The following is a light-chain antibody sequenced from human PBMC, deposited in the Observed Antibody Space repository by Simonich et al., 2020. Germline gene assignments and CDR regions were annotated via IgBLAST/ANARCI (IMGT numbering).Light chain of an antibody. CDR2: DAS. J-gene: IGKJ5*01. V-gene: IGKV3-11*01. CDR1: KSVSSN. Sequence: EIVLTQSPATLSLSPGERATLSCRASKSVSSNFAWYQQKPGQAPRLLIYDASNSSTGIPARFRGSGSGTDFTLTISSLEPEDFAVYYCQQRSNWPPITFGQGTRLEIK. CDR3: QQRSNWPPIT.